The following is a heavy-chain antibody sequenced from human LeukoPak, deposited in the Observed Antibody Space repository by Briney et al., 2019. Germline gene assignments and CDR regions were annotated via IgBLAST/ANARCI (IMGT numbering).Heavy chain of an antibody. CDR3: AREKGDVTIFGVVMSKVLDY. J-gene: IGHJ4*02. CDR2: IYFSGGT. CDR1: GGAISISSYN. Sequence: SETLSLTCTVSGGAISISSYNWNWIRQPPGKRLKWSGSIYFSGGTYSNTSLTRRDSISEYTSTNKLSLKRSSLTTADTYAYYCAREKGDVTIFGVVMSKVLDYWGQGTLVTVSS. D-gene: IGHD3-3*01. V-gene: IGHV4-39*07.